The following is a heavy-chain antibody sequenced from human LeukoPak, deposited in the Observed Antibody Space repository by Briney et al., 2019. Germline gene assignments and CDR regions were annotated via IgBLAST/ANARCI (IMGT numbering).Heavy chain of an antibody. CDR1: GYTFTGYY. D-gene: IGHD4-17*01. V-gene: IGHV1-2*02. CDR2: INPNSGGT. Sequence: ASVKVSCKASGYTFTGYYMHWVRQAPGQGLEWMGWINPNSGGTNYAQKFQGRVTMTRDTSISTAYMELSRLRSDDTAVYYCAREYHGDYYFDYWGQGTLVTVSS. CDR3: AREYHGDYYFDY. J-gene: IGHJ4*02.